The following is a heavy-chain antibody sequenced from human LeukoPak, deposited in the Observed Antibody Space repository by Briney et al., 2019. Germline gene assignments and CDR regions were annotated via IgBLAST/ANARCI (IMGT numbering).Heavy chain of an antibody. J-gene: IGHJ4*02. Sequence: GGSLRLSCAASGFSFSKAWMSWVRQAPGKGLEWVGRIKSKTDGETIQYAAPVEGRFTISRDDSKNTLDLQMNSLKTEDTAVYYCTTDSRTAAPPRFDYWGQGSLVTVSS. CDR1: GFSFSKAW. V-gene: IGHV3-15*01. D-gene: IGHD6-13*01. CDR2: IKSKTDGETI. CDR3: TTDSRTAAPPRFDY.